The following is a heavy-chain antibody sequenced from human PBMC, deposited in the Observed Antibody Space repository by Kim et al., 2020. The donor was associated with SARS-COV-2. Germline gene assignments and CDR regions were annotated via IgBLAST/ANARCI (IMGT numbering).Heavy chain of an antibody. CDR2: IYYSGST. V-gene: IGHV4-59*01. J-gene: IGHJ5*02. CDR1: GGSISSYY. D-gene: IGHD4-4*01. CDR3: ARDRSYSKFHWFDP. Sequence: SETLSLTCTVSGGSISSYYWSWIRQPPGKGLEWIGYIYYSGSTNYNPSLKSRVTISVDTSKNQFSLKLSSVTAADTAVYYCARDRSYSKFHWFDPWGQGTLVTVSS.